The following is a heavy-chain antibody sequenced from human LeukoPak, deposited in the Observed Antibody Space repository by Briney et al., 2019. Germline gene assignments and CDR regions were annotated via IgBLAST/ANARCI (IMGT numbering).Heavy chain of an antibody. V-gene: IGHV3-7*05. D-gene: IGHD4-17*01. J-gene: IGHJ5*01. CDR3: ARAPTVTTRVFAS. Sequence: GGSLRLSCAASGFIFSSYWMTWVRQAPGKGLEWVANIKQDGTETYYVDPLKGRFTISRDNAKNSLYLQLNSLRAEDTAVYYCARAPTVTTRVFASWGQGTLVTVSS. CDR1: GFIFSSYW. CDR2: IKQDGTET.